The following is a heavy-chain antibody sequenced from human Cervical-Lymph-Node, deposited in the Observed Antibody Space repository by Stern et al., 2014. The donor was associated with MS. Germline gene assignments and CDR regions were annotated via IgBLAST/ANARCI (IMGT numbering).Heavy chain of an antibody. CDR3: ARDNDYIRGRHRSTGWLDP. J-gene: IGHJ5*02. CDR1: GSTFTRYY. V-gene: IGHV1-46*01. CDR2: INPNDNST. Sequence: QDQLVQSGAEVKKPGASVKVSCKASGSTFTRYYMHWVRQAPGQGLEWMGIINPNDNSTSYAQKFQGRVTMTWDTSTSTVYMELSSLRSEDSAVYYCARDNDYIRGRHRSTGWLDPWGQGTLISVSS. D-gene: IGHD3-16*01.